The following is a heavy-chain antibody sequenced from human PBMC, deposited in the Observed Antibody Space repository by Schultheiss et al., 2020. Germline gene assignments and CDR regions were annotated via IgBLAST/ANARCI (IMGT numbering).Heavy chain of an antibody. CDR2: IYHSGST. J-gene: IGHJ6*03. CDR3: ARHHIVVVPAARSTGYYYMDV. CDR1: GGSISSSNW. Sequence: SATLSLTCAVSGGSISSSNWWSWVRQPPGKGLEWIGEIYHSGSTNYNPSLKSRVTISVDKSKNQFSLKLSSVTAADTAVYYCARHHIVVVPAARSTGYYYMDVWGEGTTVTVSS. V-gene: IGHV4-4*02. D-gene: IGHD2-2*01.